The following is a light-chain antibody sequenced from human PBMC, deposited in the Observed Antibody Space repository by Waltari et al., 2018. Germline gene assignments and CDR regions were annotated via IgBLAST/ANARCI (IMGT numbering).Light chain of an antibody. V-gene: IGLV2-14*01. Sequence: QSALTQPASVSGSPGQSIPISCPGTSRDVGGYNYVSWYQQHPGKAPKLMIYEVSNRPSGVSNRFSGSKSGNTASLTISGLQAEDEADYYCSSYTSSSTPVFGGGTKLTVL. CDR3: SSYTSSSTPV. CDR2: EVS. CDR1: SRDVGGYNY. J-gene: IGLJ2*01.